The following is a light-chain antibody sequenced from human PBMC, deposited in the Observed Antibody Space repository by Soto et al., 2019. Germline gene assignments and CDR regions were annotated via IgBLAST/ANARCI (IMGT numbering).Light chain of an antibody. V-gene: IGLV2-14*01. CDR2: EVS. CDR1: TSDDGNYNY. CDR3: SSYTSISTYV. Sequence: QSVLTQPASVSGSPGQSITISCTGTTSDDGNYNYVSWYQQHPAKAPKLMIYEVSNRPSGVSDRFSGSKSGNTASLTISGIQGEDEADYYCSSYTSISTYVFATGTKV. J-gene: IGLJ1*01.